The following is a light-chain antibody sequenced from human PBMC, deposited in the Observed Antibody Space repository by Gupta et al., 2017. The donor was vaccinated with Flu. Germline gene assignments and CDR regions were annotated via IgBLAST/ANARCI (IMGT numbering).Light chain of an antibody. V-gene: IGKV4-1*01. J-gene: IGKJ2*01. Sequence: DIVMTQSPDSLAVSLGERATIKCKSSQSVLYSTNNKNYLAWYQQKPGQPPKVILYWASTRESGVPDRFIGSGSGTDFTLTISSLQAEDVAIYYCQQYYATPPYTFGQGTKLEI. CDR3: QQYYATPPYT. CDR1: QSVLYSTNNKNY. CDR2: WAS.